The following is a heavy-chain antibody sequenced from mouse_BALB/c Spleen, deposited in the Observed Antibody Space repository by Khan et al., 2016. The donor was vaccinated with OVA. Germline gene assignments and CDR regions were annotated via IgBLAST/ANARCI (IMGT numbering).Heavy chain of an antibody. CDR3: ARSSSRAMDY. CDR1: GYTFTNYG. Sequence: LVESGPELKKPGETVKISCKASGYTFTNYGMNWVKQAPGKGLKWMGWIYTYTGEPTYADDFKGRFAFSLETSASTAYLQINNLKNEDTATYFCARSSSRAMDYWGQGTSVTVSS. D-gene: IGHD1-1*01. CDR2: IYTYTGEP. V-gene: IGHV9-3-1*01. J-gene: IGHJ4*01.